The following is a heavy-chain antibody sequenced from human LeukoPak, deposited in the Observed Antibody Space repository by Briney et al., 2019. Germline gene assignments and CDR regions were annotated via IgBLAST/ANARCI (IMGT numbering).Heavy chain of an antibody. CDR2: MNPNSGNT. CDR3: ARGVSYSSSWYGTNGPAFDP. D-gene: IGHD6-13*01. Sequence: SVKVSFKSSGYTFTSQDINWERQTTAHGLDWQARMNPNSGNTGYAQKFQGRVTMTRNTSISTAYMELSSLRSEDTAVYYCARGVSYSSSWYGTNGPAFDPWGQGTLVTVSS. CDR1: GYTFTSQD. V-gene: IGHV1-8*02. J-gene: IGHJ5*02.